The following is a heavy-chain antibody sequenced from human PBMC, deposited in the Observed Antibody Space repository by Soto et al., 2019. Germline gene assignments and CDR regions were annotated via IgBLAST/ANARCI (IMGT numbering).Heavy chain of an antibody. CDR2: MNPESRNT. Sequence: QVQLVQSGAEVKEPGASVRVSCKASGYTFTSYDINWVRQATGQGLEWMGWMNPESRNTGYAQKFQGRVTMTRDTSISTAYMELTSLRSEDTAVYYCARFLRHQLPTTDFWGQGTLVTVSS. D-gene: IGHD1-26*01. J-gene: IGHJ4*02. CDR1: GYTFTSYD. V-gene: IGHV1-8*01. CDR3: ARFLRHQLPTTDF.